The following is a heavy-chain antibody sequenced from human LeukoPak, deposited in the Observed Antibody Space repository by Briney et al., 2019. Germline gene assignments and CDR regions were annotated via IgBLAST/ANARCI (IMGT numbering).Heavy chain of an antibody. J-gene: IGHJ5*02. Sequence: PGGSLRLSCVASGFSFSSSYWMHWVRQAPGEGPEWLANIKYDGSEKFYADSVKGRFTISRDNAKNSLYLEMNNLRAEDTAVYFCARDHQVRSRWFDPWGQGTLVTVSS. CDR2: IKYDGSEK. V-gene: IGHV3-7*01. CDR1: GFSFSSSYW. CDR3: ARDHQVRSRWFDP.